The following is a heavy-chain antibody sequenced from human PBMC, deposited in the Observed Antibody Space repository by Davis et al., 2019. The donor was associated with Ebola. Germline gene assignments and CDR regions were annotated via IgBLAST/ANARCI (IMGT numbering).Heavy chain of an antibody. J-gene: IGHJ4*02. CDR3: AKGAPRYDSSGYHLDY. D-gene: IGHD3-22*01. CDR2: ISSSGSTI. CDR1: GFTFSDYY. V-gene: IGHV3-11*01. Sequence: GGSLRLSCAASGFTFSDYYMSWIRQAPGKGLEWVSYISSSGSTIYYADSVKGRFTISRDNAKNSLYLQMNSLRAEDTAVYYCAKGAPRYDSSGYHLDYWGQGTLVTVSS.